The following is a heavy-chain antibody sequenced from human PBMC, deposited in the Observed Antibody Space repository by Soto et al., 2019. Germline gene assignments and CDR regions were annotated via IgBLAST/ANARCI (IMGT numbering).Heavy chain of an antibody. CDR1: GFTFSSAW. J-gene: IGHJ4*02. CDR2: IKSKTDGGTT. D-gene: IGHD1-26*01. Sequence: EVQLVASGGGLVKPGGSLSLSCAASGFTFSSAWMSWVRQAPGKGLEWVGRIKSKTDGGTTDYATPVSDRFAIARDDSKATLYLQMTSLKTEGTALYYCSTEMRWESSEWWGYWGQGTLVTVSS. V-gene: IGHV3-15*01. CDR3: STEMRWESSEWWGY.